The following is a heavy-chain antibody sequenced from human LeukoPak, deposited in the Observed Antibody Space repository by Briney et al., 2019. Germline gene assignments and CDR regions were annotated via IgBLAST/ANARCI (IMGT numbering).Heavy chain of an antibody. CDR3: ARTRGRGGYNLD. J-gene: IGHJ4*02. Sequence: RASETLSLTCTVSGGSISSSSYYWGWIRQPPGKGLEWIGEINHSGSTNYNPSLKSRVTISVDTSKNQFSLKLSSVTAADTAVYYCARTRGRGGYNLDWGQGTLVTVSS. V-gene: IGHV4-39*07. CDR2: INHSGST. CDR1: GGSISSSSYY. D-gene: IGHD5-24*01.